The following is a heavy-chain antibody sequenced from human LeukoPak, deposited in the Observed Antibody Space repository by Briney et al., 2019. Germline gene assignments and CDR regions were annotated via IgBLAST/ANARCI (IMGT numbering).Heavy chain of an antibody. J-gene: IGHJ4*02. D-gene: IGHD2-15*01. V-gene: IGHV3-30*18. Sequence: PGGSLRLSCAASGFTFSSYGMHWVRQAPGKGLEWVAVISYDGSNKYYADSLKGRFTISRDNSKNTLYLQMNSLRAEDTAVYYCAKAPRLYCSGGSCYSRRMVGFDYWGQGTLVTVSS. CDR2: ISYDGSNK. CDR1: GFTFSSYG. CDR3: AKAPRLYCSGGSCYSRRMVGFDY.